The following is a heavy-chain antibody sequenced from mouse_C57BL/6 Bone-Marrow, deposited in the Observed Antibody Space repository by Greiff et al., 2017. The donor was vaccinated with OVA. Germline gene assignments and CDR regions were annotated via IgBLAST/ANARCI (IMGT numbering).Heavy chain of an antibody. V-gene: IGHV1-50*01. CDR3: ARKENYYGSSMYYFDY. CDR1: GYTFTSYW. Sequence: QVQLQQPGAELVKPGASVKLSCKASGYTFTSYWMQWVKQRPGQGLEWIGEIDPSDSYTNYNQKFKGKATLTVDTSSSTAYMQISSLTSEDSAVYYCARKENYYGSSMYYFDYWGQGTTLTVSS. CDR2: IDPSDSYT. J-gene: IGHJ2*01. D-gene: IGHD1-1*01.